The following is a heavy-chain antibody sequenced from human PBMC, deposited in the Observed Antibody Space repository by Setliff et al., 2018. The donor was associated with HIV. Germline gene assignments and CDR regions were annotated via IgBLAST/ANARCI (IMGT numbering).Heavy chain of an antibody. Sequence: KPSETLSLTCTVSGGSTSSGGYYWSWIRQHPGKGLEWIGYIYYSGSTYYNPSLKSRVTISADTSNTQFSLKLRSVTAADTAVYYCARRRGGDCYFQGDYQYYYYMDVWGNGTTVTV. CDR3: ARRRGGDCYFQGDYQYYYYMDV. CDR2: IYYSGST. CDR1: GGSTSSGGYY. V-gene: IGHV4-31*03. J-gene: IGHJ6*03. D-gene: IGHD2-21*02.